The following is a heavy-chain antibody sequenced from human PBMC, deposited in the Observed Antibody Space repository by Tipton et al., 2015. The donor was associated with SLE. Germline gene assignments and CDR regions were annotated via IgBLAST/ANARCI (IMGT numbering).Heavy chain of an antibody. CDR1: GFRFDDYG. V-gene: IGHV3-9*01. Sequence: SLRLSCAASGFRFDDYGMHWVRQAPGKGLEWVSGINWNGGSTAYADSVKGRFTISRDNAKNSLYLQMNSLRAEDTAFYYCTTEGGYDSWTGYYHFDYWGQGTLVTVSS. D-gene: IGHD3-3*01. CDR3: TTEGGYDSWTGYYHFDY. J-gene: IGHJ4*02. CDR2: INWNGGST.